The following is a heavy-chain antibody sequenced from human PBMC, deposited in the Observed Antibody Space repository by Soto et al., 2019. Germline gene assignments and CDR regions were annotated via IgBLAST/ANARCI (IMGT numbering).Heavy chain of an antibody. CDR2: INTGNGNT. V-gene: IGHV1-3*04. Sequence: QVQLVQSGPEVKKPGASVKVSCKAYGYTFNNYAMHWVRQAPGQRLEWMGWINTGNGNTKYSQQFQGRGTITSDTSATSASTVYMEVSSLRSEYTAIYYCARDSSAGASFASPYYYGMDVGGQGTTVTVSS. CDR3: ARDSSAGASFASPYYYGMDV. D-gene: IGHD3-16*01. CDR1: GYTFNNYA. J-gene: IGHJ6*02.